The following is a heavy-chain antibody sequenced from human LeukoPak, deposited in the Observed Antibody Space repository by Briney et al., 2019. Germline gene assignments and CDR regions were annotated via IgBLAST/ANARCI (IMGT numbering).Heavy chain of an antibody. CDR2: ITGTGDST. CDR1: GFTFTTYA. J-gene: IGHJ4*02. V-gene: IGHV3-23*01. Sequence: PRGSLRLSCAASGFTFTTYAMTWVRQPPGKGLEWVSSITGTGDSTYYADSVKGRFTISRDDSKNTLYLQMNSLRAEDTAVYHCARDGGSYLQPTDYWGQGTLVTVSS. D-gene: IGHD1-26*01. CDR3: ARDGGSYLQPTDY.